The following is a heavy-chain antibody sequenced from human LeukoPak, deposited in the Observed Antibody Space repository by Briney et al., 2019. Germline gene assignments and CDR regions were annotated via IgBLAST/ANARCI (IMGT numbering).Heavy chain of an antibody. CDR3: ARRAGYSSGWYTS. D-gene: IGHD6-19*01. CDR2: ISYSGST. J-gene: IGHJ5*02. V-gene: IGHV4-39*02. Sequence: PSETLSLTCTVSGASISSPTYYWDWIRQPPGQGLEWIGSISYSGSTYYNPSLESRVTISIDTSKHHFSLKLSSVTAADTSVYYCARRAGYSSGWYTSWGQGTLVTVSS. CDR1: GASISSPTYY.